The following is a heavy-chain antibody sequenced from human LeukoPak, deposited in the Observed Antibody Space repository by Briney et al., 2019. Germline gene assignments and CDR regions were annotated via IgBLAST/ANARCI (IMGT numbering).Heavy chain of an antibody. D-gene: IGHD3-10*02. CDR1: GFTFSSYW. J-gene: IGHJ6*04. CDR2: IKQDGSEK. Sequence: SGGSLRLSCAASGFTFSSYWMNWVRQAPGKGLEWVANIKQDGSEKYYVDSVKGRFTISRDNAKNLLYLQMNSLRAEDTAVYYCAELGITMIGGVWGKGTTVTISS. CDR3: AELGITMIGGV. V-gene: IGHV3-7*01.